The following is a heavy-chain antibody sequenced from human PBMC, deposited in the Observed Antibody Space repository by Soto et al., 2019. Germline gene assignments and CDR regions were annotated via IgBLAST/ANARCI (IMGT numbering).Heavy chain of an antibody. Sequence: GGSLRLSCAASGFTFIRYAMSWVRQAPGKGLEWVSAISGSGGSTYYADSVKGRFTISRDNSKNTLYLQMNSLRAEDTAVYYCAKPRYYDFWSGYYYFDYWGQGTLVTVSS. CDR2: ISGSGGST. V-gene: IGHV3-23*01. D-gene: IGHD3-3*01. CDR3: AKPRYYDFWSGYYYFDY. J-gene: IGHJ4*02. CDR1: GFTFIRYA.